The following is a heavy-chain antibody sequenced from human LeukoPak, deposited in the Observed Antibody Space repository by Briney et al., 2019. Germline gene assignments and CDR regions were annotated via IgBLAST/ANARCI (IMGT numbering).Heavy chain of an antibody. V-gene: IGHV1-69*13. CDR1: GGTFSSYA. CDR2: IIPIFGTA. Sequence: GASVKVSCKASGGTFSSYAISWVRQAPGQGLEWMGGIIPIFGTANYAQKFQGRVTITADESTSTAYMELSSLRSEDTAVYYCAGPKLPPYLGDNQYNWFDPWGQGTLVTVSS. CDR3: AGPKLPPYLGDNQYNWFDP. D-gene: IGHD5-24*01. J-gene: IGHJ5*02.